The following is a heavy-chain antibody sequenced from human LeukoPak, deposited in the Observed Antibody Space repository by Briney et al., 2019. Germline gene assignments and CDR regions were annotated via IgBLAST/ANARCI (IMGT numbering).Heavy chain of an antibody. J-gene: IGHJ5*02. V-gene: IGHV1-69*13. D-gene: IGHD6-13*01. Sequence: GASVTVSCTASGGTFSSYAISWVRQAPGQGLEWMGGIIPIFGTANYAQKFQGRVTITADESTSTAYMELSSLRSEDTAVYYCAGIWTGYSSLANWFDPLGPGNPGHRLL. CDR1: GGTFSSYA. CDR2: IIPIFGTA. CDR3: AGIWTGYSSLANWFDP.